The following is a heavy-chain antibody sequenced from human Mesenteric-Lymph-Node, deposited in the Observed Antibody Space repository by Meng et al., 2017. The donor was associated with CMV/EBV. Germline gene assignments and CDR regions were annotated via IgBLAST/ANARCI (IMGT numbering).Heavy chain of an antibody. CDR1: GYSISSGYY. CDR3: ARDKVDFWSGYVYYGMDV. CDR2: IYHSGST. Sequence: SETLSLTCTVSGYSISSGYYWGWIRQPPGKGLEWIGSIYHSGSTYYNPSLKSRVTISVDTSKNQFSLKLSSVTAADTAVYYCARDKVDFWSGYVYYGMDVWGQGTTVTVSS. D-gene: IGHD3-3*01. V-gene: IGHV4-38-2*02. J-gene: IGHJ6*02.